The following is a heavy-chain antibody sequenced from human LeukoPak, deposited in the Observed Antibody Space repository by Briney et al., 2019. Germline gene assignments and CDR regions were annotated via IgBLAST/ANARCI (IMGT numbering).Heavy chain of an antibody. CDR1: GGSISSHY. D-gene: IGHD3-9*01. J-gene: IGHJ6*03. V-gene: IGHV4-59*11. Sequence: PSETLSLTCTVSGGSISSHYRSWIRQPPGKGLEWMGYIYYSGSTNYNPSLKSRVTISVDPSNNQFSLKLSSVTAADTAVYYCARVLRYFARYPYYYYYMDVWGKGTTVTVSS. CDR3: ARVLRYFARYPYYYYYMDV. CDR2: IYYSGST.